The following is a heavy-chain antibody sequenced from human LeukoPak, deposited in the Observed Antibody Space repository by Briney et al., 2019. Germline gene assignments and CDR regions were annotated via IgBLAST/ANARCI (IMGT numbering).Heavy chain of an antibody. CDR2: IYTSGST. J-gene: IGHJ4*02. D-gene: IGHD3-3*01. CDR1: GGSISSYY. V-gene: IGHV4-4*07. CDR3: ARVDFWSGSDY. Sequence: PSETLSLTCTVSGGSISSYYWSWLRQPAGKGLEWIGRIYTSGSTNYNPSLKSRVTISVETSKNQFSLKLSSVTAADTAVYYCARVDFWSGSDYWGQGTLVTVSS.